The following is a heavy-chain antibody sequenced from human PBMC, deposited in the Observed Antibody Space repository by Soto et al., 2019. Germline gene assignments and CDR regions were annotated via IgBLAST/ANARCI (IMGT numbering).Heavy chain of an antibody. Sequence: EVQLVESGGGLVQPGRSQRLSCAASGFTFGDYAMHWVRQTPGKGLEWVSCISWNSDSIAYADSVKGRFTISRDNAKNSLYLQMDSMQAEDTAVYYCAKDIGSSYFTYYFDSWGQGTLVTVSS. V-gene: IGHV3-9*01. CDR1: GFTFGDYA. CDR2: ISWNSDSI. CDR3: AKDIGSSYFTYYFDS. D-gene: IGHD6-13*01. J-gene: IGHJ4*02.